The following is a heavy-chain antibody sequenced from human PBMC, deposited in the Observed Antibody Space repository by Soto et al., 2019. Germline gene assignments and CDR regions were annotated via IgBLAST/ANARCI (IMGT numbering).Heavy chain of an antibody. CDR3: ARSVGGSNVNFDY. CDR2: MNPDSGNT. J-gene: IGHJ4*02. Sequence: ALVKVSCKASGYTFTSSYINWVRQATGQGPEWMGWMNPDSGNTGYVQKFQGRVTMTRNTAISTAYMELSSLRSEDTAVYYCARSVGGSNVNFDYWGQGTLVTVSS. CDR1: GYTFTSSY. D-gene: IGHD3-10*01. V-gene: IGHV1-8*02.